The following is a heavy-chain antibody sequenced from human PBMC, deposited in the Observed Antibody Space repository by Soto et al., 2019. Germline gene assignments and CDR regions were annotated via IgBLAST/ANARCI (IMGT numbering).Heavy chain of an antibody. CDR1: GFSLSTSGVG. CDR3: ALTPPHLGELSAILVPPNYFDY. V-gene: IGHV2-5*02. D-gene: IGHD3-16*02. CDR2: IYWDDDK. J-gene: IGHJ4*02. Sequence: SGPTLVKPTQTLTLTCTFSGFSLSTSGVGVGWIRQPPGKALEWLALIYWDDDKRYSPSLKSRLTITKDTSKNQVVLTMTNMDPVDTATYYCALTPPHLGELSAILVPPNYFDYWGQGTLVTVSS.